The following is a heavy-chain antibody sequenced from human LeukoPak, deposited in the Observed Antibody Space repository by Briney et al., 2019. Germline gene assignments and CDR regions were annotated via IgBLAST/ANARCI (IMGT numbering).Heavy chain of an antibody. V-gene: IGHV3-66*01. CDR2: IYSGGST. CDR1: GFTVSSNY. J-gene: IGHJ4*02. CDR3: ARVRGYYSWALDY. D-gene: IGHD3-22*01. Sequence: GGSLRLSCAASGFTVSSNYMSWVRQAPGKGLEWVSVIYSGGSTYYADSVKGRFTISRDNAKNSLYLQMNSLRVEDTAVYYCARVRGYYSWALDYWGQGTLVTVSS.